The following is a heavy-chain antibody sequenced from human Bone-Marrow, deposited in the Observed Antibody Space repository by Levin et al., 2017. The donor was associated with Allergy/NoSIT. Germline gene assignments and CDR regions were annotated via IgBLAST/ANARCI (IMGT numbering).Heavy chain of an antibody. CDR3: TRSLGYCDTSTCYGSWFDP. J-gene: IGHJ5*02. Sequence: GSLRLSCSVSGGSITSYYWTWIRQAPGKGLEWIGYISYSGGPTYNPSLESRVTITADKSKNHFSLKLTSVTAADTAVYYCTRSLGYCDTSTCYGSWFDPWGQGTLVSVSS. V-gene: IGHV4-59*01. CDR1: GGSITSYY. CDR2: ISYSGGP. D-gene: IGHD2/OR15-2a*01.